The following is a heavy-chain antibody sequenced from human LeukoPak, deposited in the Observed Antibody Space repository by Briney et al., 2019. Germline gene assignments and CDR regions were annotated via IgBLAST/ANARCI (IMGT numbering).Heavy chain of an antibody. CDR2: INHSGST. D-gene: IGHD3-16*02. Sequence: SETLSLTCAVYGGSFSGYYWSWIRQPPGKGLEWIGEINHSGSTNYNPSLKSRVTISVDTSKNKFSLKLSSVTAADTAVYYCASDPLLLRLGELSPWGQGTLVTVSS. CDR3: ASDPLLLRLGELSP. J-gene: IGHJ5*02. V-gene: IGHV4-34*01. CDR1: GGSFSGYY.